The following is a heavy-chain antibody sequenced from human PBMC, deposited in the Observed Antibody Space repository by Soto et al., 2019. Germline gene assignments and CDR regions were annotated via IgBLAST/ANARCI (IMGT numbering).Heavy chain of an antibody. D-gene: IGHD4-17*01. Sequence: PWETLSLTCTVSGGSISSYYWSWIRQPPGKGLEWIGYIYYSGSTNYNPSLKSRVTISVDTSKNQFSLKLSSVTAADTAVYYCAIFAVTTDFDYWGQGTLVTVSS. J-gene: IGHJ4*02. CDR2: IYYSGST. CDR1: GGSISSYY. V-gene: IGHV4-59*01. CDR3: AIFAVTTDFDY.